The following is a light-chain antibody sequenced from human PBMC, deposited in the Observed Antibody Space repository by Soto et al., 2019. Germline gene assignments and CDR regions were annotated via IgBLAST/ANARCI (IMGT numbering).Light chain of an antibody. CDR3: SSYTSSSTLVV. J-gene: IGLJ2*01. Sequence: QSASVSGSPGQSITISCTGTSSDVGGYNYVSWYQQHPGKAPKLMIYDVSNRPSGASNRFSGSKSGNTASLTISGLQAEDEADYYCSSYTSSSTLVVFGGGTKLTVL. CDR1: SSDVGGYNY. V-gene: IGLV2-14*01. CDR2: DVS.